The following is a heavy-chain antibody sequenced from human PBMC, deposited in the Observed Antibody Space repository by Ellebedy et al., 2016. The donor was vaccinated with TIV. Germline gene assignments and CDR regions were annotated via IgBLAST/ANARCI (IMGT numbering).Heavy chain of an antibody. V-gene: IGHV3-74*01. D-gene: IGHD3-22*01. CDR2: INSDGST. Sequence: GESLKISCAASGFSFSTYWMHWVRQAPGKGPVWLSRINSDGSTDYADSVKGRFTISRDNAKNTLYLQMNSLRVEDTAIYYCARDGYYHDGFDYWGQGTPVTVSS. CDR3: ARDGYYHDGFDY. J-gene: IGHJ4*02. CDR1: GFSFSTYW.